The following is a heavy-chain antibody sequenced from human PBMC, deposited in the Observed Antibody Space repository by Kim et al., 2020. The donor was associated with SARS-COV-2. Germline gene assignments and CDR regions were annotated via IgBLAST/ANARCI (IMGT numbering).Heavy chain of an antibody. CDR2: IYYTGRT. CDR3: AREWDPANAFDI. V-gene: IGHV4-39*07. J-gene: IGHJ3*02. D-gene: IGHD1-26*01. CDR1: GGSISSSGFY. Sequence: SETLSLTCTVSGGSISSSGFYWGWIRQPPGKGLEWIGSIYYTGRTSYNPSLKSRVTISLDTSKIQFSLKLTSVTAADTAVYYCAREWDPANAFDIWGQGTMVTVSS.